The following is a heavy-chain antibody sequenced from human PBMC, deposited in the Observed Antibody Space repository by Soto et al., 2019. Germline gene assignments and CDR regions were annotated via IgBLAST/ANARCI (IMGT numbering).Heavy chain of an antibody. CDR1: GGSISSSSYY. Sequence: PSETLSLTCTVSGGSISSSSYYWGWIRQPPGKGLEWIGSIYYSGSTYYNPSLKSRVTISVDTSKNQFSLKLSSVTAADTAVYYCARRNYDFWSGNFDYWGQGTLVTV. CDR2: IYYSGST. D-gene: IGHD3-3*01. J-gene: IGHJ4*02. V-gene: IGHV4-39*01. CDR3: ARRNYDFWSGNFDY.